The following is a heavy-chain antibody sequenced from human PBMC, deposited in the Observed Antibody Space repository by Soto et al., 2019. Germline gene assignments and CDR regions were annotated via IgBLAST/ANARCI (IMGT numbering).Heavy chain of an antibody. CDR2: IYDSESS. V-gene: IGHV4-31*03. Sequence: QVQLQESGPGLVKASQTLSLICSVSGESISSGGYYWSWIRHHPGKGLEWIGYIYDSESSYYNPSRRSRVNMSKDTSKNHFAMNLSSVTAADKAVYYCARASSRSSAADYWGQGTLITVSS. CDR1: GESISSGGYY. CDR3: ARASSRSSAADY. D-gene: IGHD6-6*01. J-gene: IGHJ4*02.